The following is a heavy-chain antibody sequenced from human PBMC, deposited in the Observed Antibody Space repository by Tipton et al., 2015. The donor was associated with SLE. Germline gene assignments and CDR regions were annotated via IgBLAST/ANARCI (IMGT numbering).Heavy chain of an antibody. Sequence: TLSLTCTVSGVSISSGGHYWSWLRQLPGKGLEWIGRIHTVGNTNYNPSLKSRVTVSLDTSKNQFSLKLSSVTAADTAVYYCARETSQLLWFGGTGSEYNWFDPLSQRTLVTVSS. D-gene: IGHD3-10*01. CDR3: ARETSQLLWFGGTGSEYNWFDP. J-gene: IGHJ5*02. CDR1: GVSISSGGHY. V-gene: IGHV4-61*02. CDR2: IHTVGNT.